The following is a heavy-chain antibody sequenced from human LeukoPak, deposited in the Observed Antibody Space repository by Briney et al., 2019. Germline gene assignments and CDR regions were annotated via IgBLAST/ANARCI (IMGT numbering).Heavy chain of an antibody. J-gene: IGHJ6*02. D-gene: IGHD6-19*01. CDR2: IYTSGST. Sequence: SETLSLTCTVSGGSISSYYWSWIRQPAGKGLEWIGRIYTSGSTNYNPSLKSRVTMSVDTSQNQFSLKLSSVTAADTAVYYCARGPGIAVAGTTSYYYYGMDVWGQGTTVTVSS. CDR3: ARGPGIAVAGTTSYYYYGMDV. CDR1: GGSISSYY. V-gene: IGHV4-4*07.